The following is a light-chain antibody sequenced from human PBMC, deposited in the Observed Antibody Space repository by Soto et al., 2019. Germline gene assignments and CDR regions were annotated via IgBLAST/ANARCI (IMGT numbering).Light chain of an antibody. Sequence: QSALTQPPSASGSPGQSVTISCTGTSSDVGGYNCVSWYQQHPGKAPKLMIYGVSKRPSGVPDRFSGSKSGNTASLTVSGLQAEDEADYYCSSYAGSNIPVVFGGGTKLTVL. V-gene: IGLV2-8*01. CDR1: SSDVGGYNC. CDR2: GVS. CDR3: SSYAGSNIPVV. J-gene: IGLJ2*01.